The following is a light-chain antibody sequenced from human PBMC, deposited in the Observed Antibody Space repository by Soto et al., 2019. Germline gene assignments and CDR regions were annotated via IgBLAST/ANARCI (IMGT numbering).Light chain of an antibody. CDR3: QQYNNWPPRVFT. J-gene: IGKJ3*01. Sequence: EIVMTQSPATLSVSPGERATLSCRASQSVSSNLAWYQQKPVQAPRLLIYGASTRATGIPARFSGSGSGTEFTLTISSLQSEDFAVYYGQQYNNWPPRVFTFGPGTKVDIK. CDR1: QSVSSN. V-gene: IGKV3-15*01. CDR2: GAS.